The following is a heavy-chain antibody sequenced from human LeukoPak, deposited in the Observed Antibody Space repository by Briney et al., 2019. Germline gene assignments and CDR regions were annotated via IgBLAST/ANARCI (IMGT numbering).Heavy chain of an antibody. J-gene: IGHJ4*02. Sequence: TGGSLRLSCAASGFTFSSYEMNWVRQAPGKGLEWVSSISSSSSYIYYADSVKGRFTISRDNAKNSLYLQMNSLRAEDTALYYCARGTLAYFDYWGQGTLVTVSS. CDR2: ISSSSSYI. D-gene: IGHD3-3*02. CDR3: ARGTLAYFDY. V-gene: IGHV3-21*01. CDR1: GFTFSSYE.